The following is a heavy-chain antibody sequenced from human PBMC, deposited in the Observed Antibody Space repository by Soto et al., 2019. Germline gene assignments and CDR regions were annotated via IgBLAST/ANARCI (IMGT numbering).Heavy chain of an antibody. J-gene: IGHJ4*02. CDR3: ATTALWFGDLHFFDY. CDR1: GGTFSSYT. CDR2: IIPILGIA. V-gene: IGHV1-69*02. Sequence: SLKVSCKASGGTFSSYTISWLRQAPGQGLEWMGRIIPILGIANYAQKFQGRVTITADKSTSTAYMELSSLRSEDTAVYYCATTALWFGDLHFFDYRDQGNLVP. D-gene: IGHD3-10*01.